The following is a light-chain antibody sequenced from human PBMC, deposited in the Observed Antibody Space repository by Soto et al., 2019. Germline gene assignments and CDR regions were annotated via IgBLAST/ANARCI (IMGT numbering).Light chain of an antibody. J-gene: IGKJ1*01. CDR1: QSVSSSY. CDR3: QQYGSSPQWT. V-gene: IGKV3-20*01. Sequence: EILLTQSPGTLSLSPGERATLSCRAIQSVSSSYLAWYQQKPGQAPRLLIYGASSRATGIPDRFSGSGSGTDFTLTISRLEPEDFAVYYCQQYGSSPQWTFGQGTKVDI. CDR2: GAS.